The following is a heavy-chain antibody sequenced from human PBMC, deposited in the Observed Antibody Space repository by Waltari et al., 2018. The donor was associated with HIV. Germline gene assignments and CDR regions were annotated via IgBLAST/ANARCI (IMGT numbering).Heavy chain of an antibody. CDR2: INPNSSGA. J-gene: IGHJ4*02. V-gene: IGHV1-2*02. CDR3: ARADSPRAPYYFDY. D-gene: IGHD3-10*01. CDR1: GYNLTDYY. Sequence: QVQLAQFGAEAKKRGASMMLYCKASGYNLTDYYMHWVRHAPGQGLELIGWINPNSSGAKSAQKFQARVTMTRYTSISTAYMELSRVRSDDTAVYYCARADSPRAPYYFDYWGQGTLVTVSS.